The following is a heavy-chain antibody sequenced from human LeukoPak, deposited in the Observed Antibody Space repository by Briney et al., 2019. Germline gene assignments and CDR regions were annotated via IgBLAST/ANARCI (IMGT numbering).Heavy chain of an antibody. CDR2: INTGNGNT. J-gene: IGHJ5*02. V-gene: IGHV1-3*04. CDR1: GYTFTTYP. CDR3: ARDVGYGDP. Sequence: GGSLRLSCAASGYTFTTYPMHWVRQAPGQRLEWMGWINTGNGNTKYSQNFQGRVTITRDTSASIAYMELSSLTSEDTAVYYCARDVGYGDPWGQGTLVTVSS. D-gene: IGHD4-17*01.